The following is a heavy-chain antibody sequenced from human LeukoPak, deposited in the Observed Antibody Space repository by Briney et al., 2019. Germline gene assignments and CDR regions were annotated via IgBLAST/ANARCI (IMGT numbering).Heavy chain of an antibody. J-gene: IGHJ4*02. D-gene: IGHD3-10*01. V-gene: IGHV4-61*01. CDR2: IYYSGST. CDR1: GGSISSSSYY. CDR3: ASMVRGVITGEGFDY. Sequence: PSETLSLTCTVSGGSISSSSYYWSWIRQPPGKGLEWIGYIYYSGSTNYNPSLKSRVTISVDTSKNQFSLKLSSVTAADTAVYYCASMVRGVITGEGFDYWGQGTLVTVSS.